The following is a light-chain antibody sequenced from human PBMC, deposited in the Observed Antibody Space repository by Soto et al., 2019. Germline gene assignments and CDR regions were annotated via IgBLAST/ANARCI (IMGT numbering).Light chain of an antibody. Sequence: DIQMTQSPSTLSASVGDRVTITCRASQSISSWLAWFQQKPGKAPKVLIYEVSSLESGVPSRFSGSGSGTEFTLTISSLQPDDFATYYCQQYASASWTFGQGTKVEIK. CDR2: EVS. CDR1: QSISSW. V-gene: IGKV1-5*03. CDR3: QQYASASWT. J-gene: IGKJ1*01.